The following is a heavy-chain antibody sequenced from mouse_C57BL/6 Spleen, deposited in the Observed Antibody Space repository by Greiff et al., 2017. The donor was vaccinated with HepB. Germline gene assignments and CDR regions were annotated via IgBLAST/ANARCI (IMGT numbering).Heavy chain of an antibody. Sequence: VQLQQSGAELVKPGASVKISCKASGYAFGSYWMNWVKQRPGKGLEWIGQIYPGDGDTNYNGKFKGKATLTADKSSSTAYMQLSSLTSEDAAVYFWAREGDGYYPYYFDYWGQGTTLTVSS. J-gene: IGHJ2*01. V-gene: IGHV1-80*01. CDR3: AREGDGYYPYYFDY. CDR1: GYAFGSYW. CDR2: IYPGDGDT. D-gene: IGHD2-3*01.